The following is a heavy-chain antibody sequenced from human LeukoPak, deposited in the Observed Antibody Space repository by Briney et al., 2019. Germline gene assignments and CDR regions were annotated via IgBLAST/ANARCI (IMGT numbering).Heavy chain of an antibody. V-gene: IGHV4-59*08. CDR2: IHYGGTT. CDR3: ARHDPVALFQRGMDV. D-gene: IGHD2-15*01. J-gene: IGHJ6*02. Sequence: SETLSLTCTVSRGSPSGYYWSCIRQPPGKGMEWIGYIHYGGTTLYNPSLSSRVTMSVDTSKNQFSLKLNSLTAADTAVYYCARHDPVALFQRGMDVWGQGTTVTVSS. CDR1: RGSPSGYY.